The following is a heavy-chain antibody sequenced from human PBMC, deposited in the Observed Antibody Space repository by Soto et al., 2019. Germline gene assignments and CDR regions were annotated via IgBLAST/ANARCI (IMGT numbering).Heavy chain of an antibody. J-gene: IGHJ4*02. D-gene: IGHD2-15*01. Sequence: GASVKFSCKASGYTFTSYGISWVRQAPGQVLECMVWISAYNGNTNYXXKLQGRVXXTTDTSTSTAXMELRXLRSDDTAVYYCASDVSGGLDYWAQGTLVTVSS. V-gene: IGHV1-18*01. CDR1: GYTFTSYG. CDR2: ISAYNGNT. CDR3: ASDVSGGLDY.